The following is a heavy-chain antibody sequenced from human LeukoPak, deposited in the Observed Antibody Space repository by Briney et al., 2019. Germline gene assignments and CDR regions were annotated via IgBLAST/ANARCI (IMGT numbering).Heavy chain of an antibody. Sequence: SETLSLTCTVSGGSISSGGYDWSWIRQHPGKGLEWIGYIYYSGSTYYNPSLKSRVTISVDTSKNQFSLKLSSVTAADTAVYYCARGLSVAGTDYWGQGTLVTVSS. V-gene: IGHV4-31*03. CDR3: ARGLSVAGTDY. J-gene: IGHJ4*02. CDR2: IYYSGST. CDR1: GGSISSGGYD. D-gene: IGHD6-19*01.